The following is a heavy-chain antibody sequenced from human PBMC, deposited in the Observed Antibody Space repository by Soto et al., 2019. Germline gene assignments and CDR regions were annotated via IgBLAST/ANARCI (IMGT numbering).Heavy chain of an antibody. J-gene: IGHJ4*02. CDR1: GFTFSSYG. Sequence: GGSLRLSCAASGFTFSSYGMHWVRQAPGKGLEWVAVISYDGSNKYYADSVKGRFTISRDNSKNTLYLQMNSLRAEDTAVYYCAKDWYSSSYYDYWGQGTLVTVSS. CDR3: AKDWYSSSYYDY. CDR2: ISYDGSNK. V-gene: IGHV3-30*18. D-gene: IGHD6-13*01.